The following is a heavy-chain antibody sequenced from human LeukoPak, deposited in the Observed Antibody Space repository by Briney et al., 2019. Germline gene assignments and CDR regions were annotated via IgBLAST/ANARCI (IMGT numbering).Heavy chain of an antibody. CDR2: IYSGGAT. J-gene: IGHJ4*02. Sequence: GGSLRLSCAASGFTFSSYWMSWVRQAPGKGLEWVSFIYSGGATYYADSVRGRFTISRDSSKNTLYLQMNSLRVEDTAVYYCARVPGYSWGQGTLVTVSS. CDR1: GFTFSSYW. V-gene: IGHV3-53*01. CDR3: ARVPGYS. D-gene: IGHD6-13*01.